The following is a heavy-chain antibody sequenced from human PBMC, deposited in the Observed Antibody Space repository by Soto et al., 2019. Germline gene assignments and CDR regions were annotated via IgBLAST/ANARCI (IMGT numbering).Heavy chain of an antibody. Sequence: PSETLSLTCAVSGGSISSGGYSWSWIRQPPGKGLEWIGYIYHSGSTYYNPSLKSRVTISVDRSKNQFSLKLSSVTAADTAVYYCARGDDFWSGYYAFDYWGQGTLVTVSS. V-gene: IGHV4-30-2*01. CDR2: IYHSGST. CDR3: ARGDDFWSGYYAFDY. CDR1: GGSISSGGYS. J-gene: IGHJ4*02. D-gene: IGHD3-3*01.